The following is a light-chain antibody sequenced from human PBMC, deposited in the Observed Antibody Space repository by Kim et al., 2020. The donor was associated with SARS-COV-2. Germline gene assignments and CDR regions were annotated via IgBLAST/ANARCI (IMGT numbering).Light chain of an antibody. J-gene: IGLJ2*01. CDR3: QACASSTVV. Sequence: ETLAHTASLTSCRDDAASVQSYWQQQSPAPTLVLVVYKDSTSPVAVRVPCSGANSANTASLTICGIKTEDEADYYCQACASSTVVFGGGTQLTVL. CDR1: DAASVQ. V-gene: IGLV3-1*01. CDR2: KDS.